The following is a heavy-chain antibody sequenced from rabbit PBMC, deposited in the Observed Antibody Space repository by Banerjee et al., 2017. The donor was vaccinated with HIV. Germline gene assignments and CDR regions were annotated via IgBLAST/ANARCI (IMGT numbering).Heavy chain of an antibody. J-gene: IGHJ4*01. CDR3: ARDLAGVIGWNFNL. CDR1: GSDFSGYG. D-gene: IGHD4-1*01. V-gene: IGHV1S45*01. CDR2: INTSSGNT. Sequence: QEQLVESGGGLVTLGGSLKLSCKASGSDFSGYGIRWVRQAPGKGLEWIACINTSSGNTVYASWAKGRFTISRTSSTTVTLQMTSLTAADTATYFCARDLAGVIGWNFNLWGQGTLVTVS.